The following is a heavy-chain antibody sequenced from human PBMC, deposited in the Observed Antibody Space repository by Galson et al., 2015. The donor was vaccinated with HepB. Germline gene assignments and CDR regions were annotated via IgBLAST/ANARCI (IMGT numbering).Heavy chain of an antibody. J-gene: IGHJ4*02. D-gene: IGHD1-26*01. V-gene: IGHV1-69*01. CDR2: IIPIFGTA. Sequence: SGGTFSSYAISWVRQAPGQGLEWMGGIIPIFGTANYAQKFQGRVTITADESTSTAYMELSSLRSEDTAVYYCARVARLIVGATWGYYFDYWGQGTLVTVSS. CDR3: ARVARLIVGATWGYYFDY. CDR1: GGTFSSYA.